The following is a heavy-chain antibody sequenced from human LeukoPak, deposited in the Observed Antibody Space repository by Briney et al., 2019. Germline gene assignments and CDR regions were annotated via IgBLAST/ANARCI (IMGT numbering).Heavy chain of an antibody. CDR1: GLTLSNYW. Sequence: GGSLRLSCVAPGLTLSNYWMSWVRQAPGKGLEWVATIKPDGSEKYYVDSVKGRFTISRDNAKRSLYLQMDSLRAEDTAVYYCARDASAYYWGQGTLVTVSS. V-gene: IGHV3-7*01. D-gene: IGHD3-3*01. CDR3: ARDASAYY. J-gene: IGHJ4*02. CDR2: IKPDGSEK.